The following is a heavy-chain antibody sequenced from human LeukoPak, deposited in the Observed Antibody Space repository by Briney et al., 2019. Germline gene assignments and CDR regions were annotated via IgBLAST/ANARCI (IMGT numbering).Heavy chain of an antibody. V-gene: IGHV3-21*01. J-gene: IGHJ4*02. CDR2: ITSSSSYI. CDR1: GFTFSSYS. Sequence: GVSLRLSCAASGFTFSSYSMNWVRQAPGKGLEWVSSITSSSSYIYYADSVKGRFTVSRDNAKNSLYLQMNSLRDEDTAVYYCARPHQDYVWGSPDYWGQGTLVTVSS. CDR3: ARPHQDYVWGSPDY. D-gene: IGHD3-16*01.